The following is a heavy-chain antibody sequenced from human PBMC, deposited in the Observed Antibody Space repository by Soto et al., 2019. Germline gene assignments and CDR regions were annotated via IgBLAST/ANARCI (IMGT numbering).Heavy chain of an antibody. CDR1: GFTFSSYS. V-gene: IGHV3-21*01. D-gene: IGHD1-1*01. CDR3: ARENNWRVVIDY. CDR2: ISSSSSYI. Sequence: EVQLVESGGGLVKPGGSLRLSCAASGFTFSSYSMNWVRQAPGKGLEWVSSISSSSSYIYYADSVKGRFTISRDNAKNSRYLQMNSLRAEDTAVYYCARENNWRVVIDYWGQGTLVTVSS. J-gene: IGHJ4*02.